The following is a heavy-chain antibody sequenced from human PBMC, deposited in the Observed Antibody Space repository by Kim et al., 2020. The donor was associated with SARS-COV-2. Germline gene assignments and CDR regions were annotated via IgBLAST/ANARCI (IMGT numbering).Heavy chain of an antibody. CDR3: ARDLSAYCGGDCEIFDY. D-gene: IGHD2-21*02. V-gene: IGHV4-38-2*02. Sequence: SETLSLTCTVSGYSISSGYYWGWIRQPPGKGLEWIGSIYHSGSTYYNPSLKSRVTISVDTSKNQFSLKLSSVTAAYTAVYYCARDLSAYCGGDCEIFDY. CDR2: IYHSGST. J-gene: IGHJ4*01. CDR1: GYSISSGYY.